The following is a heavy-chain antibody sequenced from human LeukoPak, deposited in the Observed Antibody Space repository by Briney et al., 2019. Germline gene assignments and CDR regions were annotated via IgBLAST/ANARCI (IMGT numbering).Heavy chain of an antibody. CDR1: GGSFSGYY. V-gene: IGHV4-34*01. J-gene: IGHJ4*02. CDR2: INHSGST. CDR3: ARGEYEYCSGGSCYYSY. D-gene: IGHD2-15*01. Sequence: KSSETLSLTCAVCGGSFSGYYWSWIRQPPGKGLEWIGEINHSGSTNYNPSLKSRVTISVDTSKNQFSLKLSSVTAADTAVYYCARGEYEYCSGGSCYYSYWGQGTLVTVSS.